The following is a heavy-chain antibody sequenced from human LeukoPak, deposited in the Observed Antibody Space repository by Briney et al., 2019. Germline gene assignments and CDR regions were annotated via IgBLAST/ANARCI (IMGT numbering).Heavy chain of an antibody. CDR2: IYSSGNT. V-gene: IGHV4-4*07. CDR1: GGSISSYH. Sequence: PSETLSLTCTVSGGSISSYHWSWIRQPAGKGLEWIGRIYSSGNTNYSPSLKSRVTMSVDTSKNQFSLKLSSVTAADTAVYYCARAPSIGYFDYWGQGTLVTVSS. J-gene: IGHJ4*02. CDR3: ARAPSIGYFDY.